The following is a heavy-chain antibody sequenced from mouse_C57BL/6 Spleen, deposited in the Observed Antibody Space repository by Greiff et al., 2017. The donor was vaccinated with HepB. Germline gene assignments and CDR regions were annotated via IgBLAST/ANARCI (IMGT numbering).Heavy chain of an antibody. CDR2: IYPGDGDT. CDR3: ARYGYDAFYFDY. D-gene: IGHD2-2*01. Sequence: QVQLQQSGAELVKPGASVKISCKASGYAFSSYWMNWVKQRPGKGLEWIGQIYPGDGDTNYNGKFKGKATLTADKSSSTAYMQLSSLTSEDSAVYFCARYGYDAFYFDYWGQGTTLTVSS. CDR1: GYAFSSYW. J-gene: IGHJ2*01. V-gene: IGHV1-80*01.